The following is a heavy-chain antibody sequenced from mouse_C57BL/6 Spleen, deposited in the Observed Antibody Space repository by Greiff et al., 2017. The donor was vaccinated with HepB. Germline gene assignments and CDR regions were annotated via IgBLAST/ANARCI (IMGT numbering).Heavy chain of an antibody. CDR1: GYTFTDYN. J-gene: IGHJ3*01. Sequence: EVKLVESGPELVKPGASVKIPCKASGYTFTDYNMDWVKQSHGKSLEWIGDINPNNGGTIYNQKFKGKATLTVDKSSSTAYMELRSLTSEDTAVYYCARSSSPWFAYWGQGTLVTVSA. D-gene: IGHD1-1*01. V-gene: IGHV1-18*01. CDR3: ARSSSPWFAY. CDR2: INPNNGGT.